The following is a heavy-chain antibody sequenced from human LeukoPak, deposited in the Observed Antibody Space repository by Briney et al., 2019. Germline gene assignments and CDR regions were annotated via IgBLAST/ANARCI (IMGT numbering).Heavy chain of an antibody. CDR2: ISGSGGST. Sequence: GGSLRLSCAASGFTVSTNYMTWVRQAPGKGLEWVSAISGSGGSTYYADSVKGRFTISRDNAKNSLYLQMNSLRAEDTAVYYCASRGGYHDSSGYYYFDYWGQGTLVTVSS. CDR3: ASRGGYHDSSGYYYFDY. V-gene: IGHV3-23*01. J-gene: IGHJ4*02. D-gene: IGHD3-22*01. CDR1: GFTVSTNY.